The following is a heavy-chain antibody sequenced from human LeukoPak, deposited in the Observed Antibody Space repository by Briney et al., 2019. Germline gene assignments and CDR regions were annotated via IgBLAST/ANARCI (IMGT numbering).Heavy chain of an antibody. D-gene: IGHD3-10*01. CDR3: AKDQMFYYGSGSYPSLDY. J-gene: IGHJ4*02. Sequence: GGSLRLSCAASGFTFSSYAMNWVRQAPGKGLEWVSSISSSGGSTYYADSVKGRFTISRDNSKNTLYLQMNSLRAEDTAVYYCAKDQMFYYGSGSYPSLDYWGQGTLVTVSS. CDR1: GFTFSSYA. V-gene: IGHV3-23*01. CDR2: ISSSGGST.